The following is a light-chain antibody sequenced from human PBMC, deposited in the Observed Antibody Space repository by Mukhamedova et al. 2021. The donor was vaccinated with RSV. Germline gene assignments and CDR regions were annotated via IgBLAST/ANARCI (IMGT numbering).Light chain of an antibody. V-gene: IGKV1-5*03. CDR3: QQYNSYPLT. J-gene: IGKJ4*01. CDR2: KAS. CDR1: QSISSW. Sequence: SQSISSWLAWYQQKPGKAPKLLIYKASSLESGVPSRFSGSGSGTEFTLTISSLQPDDFATYYCQQYNSYPLTFGGGTTVEIK.